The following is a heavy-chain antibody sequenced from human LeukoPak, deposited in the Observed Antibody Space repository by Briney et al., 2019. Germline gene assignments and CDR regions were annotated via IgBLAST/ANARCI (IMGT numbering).Heavy chain of an antibody. CDR3: AKVLTGYYYDSSGYSS. Sequence: GGSLRLSCAASGFTFSGYALHWVRQAPGKGLEWVSAISGSGGSTYYADSVKGRFTISRDNSKNTLYLQMNSLRAEDTAVYYCAKVLTGYYYDSSGYSSWGQGTLVTVSS. J-gene: IGHJ4*02. CDR1: GFTFSGYA. CDR2: ISGSGGST. D-gene: IGHD3-22*01. V-gene: IGHV3-23*01.